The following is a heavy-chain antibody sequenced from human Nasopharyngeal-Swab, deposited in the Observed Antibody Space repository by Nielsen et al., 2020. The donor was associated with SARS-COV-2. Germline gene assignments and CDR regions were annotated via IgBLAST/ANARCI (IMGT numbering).Heavy chain of an antibody. CDR1: EFPFSSYA. V-gene: IGHV3-30*04. CDR3: ARARGGSYYSPFDY. J-gene: IGHJ4*02. CDR2: ISYDGSNQ. D-gene: IGHD1-26*01. Sequence: GESLKISCAASEFPFSSYAMHWLRQAPGKRLEWVAVISYDGSNQYYADSVKGRFTISRDNSKNTLYLQMNSLRAEDTAVYYCARARGGSYYSPFDYWGQGTLVTVSS.